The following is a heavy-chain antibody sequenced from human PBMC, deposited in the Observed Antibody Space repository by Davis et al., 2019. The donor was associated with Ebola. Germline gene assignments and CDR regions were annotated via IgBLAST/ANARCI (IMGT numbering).Heavy chain of an antibody. V-gene: IGHV3-48*02. D-gene: IGHD2-2*01. Sequence: GGSLRLSCAASGFSFSYYSMNWVRQTPGKGLEWVSYIRSGSRTIYYADSVKGRFTISRDDAKASLYLQMHSLRDEDTAVYFCTRVIDCSGASCYDWVPQYYYMDVWGKGTTVTVSS. CDR1: GFSFSYYS. CDR3: TRVIDCSGASCYDWVPQYYYMDV. CDR2: IRSGSRTI. J-gene: IGHJ6*03.